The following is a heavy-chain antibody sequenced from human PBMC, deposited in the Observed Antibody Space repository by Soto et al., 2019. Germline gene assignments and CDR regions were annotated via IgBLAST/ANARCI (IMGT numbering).Heavy chain of an antibody. CDR3: SKNPHCISGSYSAEY. CDR2: MYIGGAT. CDR1: GFTVSNNY. D-gene: IGHD3-10*01. Sequence: EVQLVESGGGLVQPGGSLRLSCAVSGFTVSNNYISWVRQAPGKGLEWVSIMYIGGATHYADSVKGRFTISSDNSNNTRYLQMNSLRVEDTAVYYWSKNPHCISGSYSAEYWGQGTLVTVSS. V-gene: IGHV3-66*01. J-gene: IGHJ4*02.